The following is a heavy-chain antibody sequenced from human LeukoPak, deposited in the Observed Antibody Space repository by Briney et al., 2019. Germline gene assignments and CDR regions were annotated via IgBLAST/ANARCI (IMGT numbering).Heavy chain of an antibody. CDR2: ISAYNGNT. CDR1: GYTFTSYA. V-gene: IGHV1-18*01. D-gene: IGHD6-19*01. CDR3: ARAKIAVATNDY. J-gene: IGHJ4*02. Sequence: ASVKVSCKASGYTFTSYAMHWVRQAPGQGLEWMGWISAYNGNTNYAQKLQGRVTMTTDTSTSTAYMELRSLRSDDTAVYYCARAKIAVATNDYRGQGTLVTVSS.